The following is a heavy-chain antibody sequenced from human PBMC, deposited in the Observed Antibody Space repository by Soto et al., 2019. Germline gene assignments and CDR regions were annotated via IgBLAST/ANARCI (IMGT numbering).Heavy chain of an antibody. J-gene: IGHJ4*02. V-gene: IGHV1-18*01. CDR2: ISANNCNT. D-gene: IGHD1-20*01. Sequence: QVPLVQSGAEVKKPGASVKVSCKASGYTFTSYGITWVRQAPGQGLEWMGWISANNCNTDYEQKLQGRVIVTRDTSTSKTSMELRIVISDNTEVYYCARGRYGDYWGQGALVAVSS. CDR1: GYTFTSYG. CDR3: ARGRYGDY.